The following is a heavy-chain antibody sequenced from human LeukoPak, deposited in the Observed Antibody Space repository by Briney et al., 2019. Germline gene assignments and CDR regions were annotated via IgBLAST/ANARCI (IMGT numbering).Heavy chain of an antibody. V-gene: IGHV4-59*06. Sequence: PSETLSLTCSVSGSSMNPYSWNWIRQSPGKGLEWIGYIYYSGSTYYNPSLKSRVTISVDTSKNQFSLKLSSVTAADTAVYYCARDPTFGYSSSWGQGTLVTVSS. CDR1: GSSMNPYS. D-gene: IGHD6-13*01. CDR2: IYYSGST. J-gene: IGHJ4*02. CDR3: ARDPTFGYSSS.